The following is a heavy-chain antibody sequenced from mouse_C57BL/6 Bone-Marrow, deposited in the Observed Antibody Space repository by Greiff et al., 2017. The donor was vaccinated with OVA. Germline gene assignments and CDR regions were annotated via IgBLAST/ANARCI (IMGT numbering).Heavy chain of an antibody. J-gene: IGHJ2*01. CDR3: ASHGYYLYYFDY. D-gene: IGHD2-3*01. CDR1: GYAFTNYL. CDR2: INPGSGGT. V-gene: IGHV1-54*01. Sequence: VKLQESGAELVRPGTSVKVSCKASGYAFTNYLIEWVKQRPGQGLEWIGVINPGSGGTNYNEKFKGKATLTADKSSSTAYMQLSSLTSEDSAVYFCASHGYYLYYFDYWGQGTTLTVSS.